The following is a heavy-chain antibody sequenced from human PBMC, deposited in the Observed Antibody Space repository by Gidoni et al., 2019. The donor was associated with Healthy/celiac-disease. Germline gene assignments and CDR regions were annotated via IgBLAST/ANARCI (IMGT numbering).Heavy chain of an antibody. D-gene: IGHD2-21*01. CDR2: ISGSGGST. V-gene: IGHV3-23*01. CDR1: GFTFSSYA. Sequence: EVQLLESGGGLVQPGGSLRLSCAASGFTFSSYAMSWVRQAPGKGLEWFSAISGSGGSTYYADSVKGRFTISRDNSKNTLYLQMNSLRAEDTAVYYCAKDLLFVVVVRGFDYWGQGTLVTVSS. CDR3: AKDLLFVVVVRGFDY. J-gene: IGHJ4*02.